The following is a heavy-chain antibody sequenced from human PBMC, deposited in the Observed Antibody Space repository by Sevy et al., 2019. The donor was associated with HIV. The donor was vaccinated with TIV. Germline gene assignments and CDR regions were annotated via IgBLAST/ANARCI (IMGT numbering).Heavy chain of an antibody. V-gene: IGHV1-69*13. J-gene: IGHJ2*01. D-gene: IGHD2-15*01. CDR2: IVPIFGTA. CDR1: GGTFSSYA. CDR3: ARGYCSGGSCYVRYFDL. Sequence: ASVKVSCKASGGTFSSYAISWVRQAPGQGLEWMGRIVPIFGTANYAQKFQGRVTITADESTSTAYMKLSSLRSEDTAVYYCARGYCSGGSCYVRYFDLWGRGTLVTVS.